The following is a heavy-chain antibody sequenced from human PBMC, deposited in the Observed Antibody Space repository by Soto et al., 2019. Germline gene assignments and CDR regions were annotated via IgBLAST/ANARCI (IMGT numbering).Heavy chain of an antibody. CDR2: ISPGSRYP. J-gene: IGHJ5*02. Sequence: GGSLRLSCAGSGFTFGDSYMSWIRQAPGKGLEWLSYISPGSRYPAYADSVKGRFTISRDNAKRSLYLQMMSLTAEDTAIYYCVRGGGGGLLDPWGQGXMVTVYS. V-gene: IGHV3-11*06. CDR1: GFTFGDSY. D-gene: IGHD2-15*01. CDR3: VRGGGGGLLDP.